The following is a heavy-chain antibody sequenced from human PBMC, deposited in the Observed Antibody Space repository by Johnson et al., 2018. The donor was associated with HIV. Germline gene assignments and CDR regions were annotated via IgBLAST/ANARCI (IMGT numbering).Heavy chain of an antibody. V-gene: IGHV3-30*04. CDR2: TSYDGSNK. D-gene: IGHD4-23*01. Sequence: QMQLVESGGGVVQPGRSLRLSCAASGFTFSSYDIHWVRQAPGKGLEWVAGTSYDGSNKYYADSVKGRFTISRDNSKNTLYLQMNSLRAEDTAVYYCARAPRWFNVFDIWGQGTMVTVSS. CDR1: GFTFSSYD. J-gene: IGHJ3*02. CDR3: ARAPRWFNVFDI.